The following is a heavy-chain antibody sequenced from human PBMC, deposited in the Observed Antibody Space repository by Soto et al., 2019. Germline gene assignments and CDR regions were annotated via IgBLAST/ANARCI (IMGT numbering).Heavy chain of an antibody. CDR3: AKDRRVYSGSYYFDY. V-gene: IGHV3-30*18. CDR1: GFTFSSYG. D-gene: IGHD2-8*01. CDR2: ISYDGSNK. J-gene: IGHJ4*02. Sequence: GGSLRLSCAASGFTFSSYGMHWVRQAPGKGLEWVAVISYDGSNKYYADSVKGRFTISRDNSKNTLYLQMNSLRAEDTAVYYCAKDRRVYSGSYYFDYWGQGTLVTVSS.